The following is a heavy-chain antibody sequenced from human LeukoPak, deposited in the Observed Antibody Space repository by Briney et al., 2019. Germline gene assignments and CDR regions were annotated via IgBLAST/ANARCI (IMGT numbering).Heavy chain of an antibody. D-gene: IGHD5-24*01. CDR2: LHYSEKT. V-gene: IGHV4-59*01. CDR1: GASITNSF. J-gene: IGHJ3*02. CDR3: ARDRRWEKVHAFDI. Sequence: SQTLSLTCTVAGASITNSFWSWIRQPPGKGLEWIPYLHYSEKTNYNHAHKNRLTISLDTSKNQFSLMLSSVTAADTAVYYCARDRRWEKVHAFDIWGQGTMVTVSS.